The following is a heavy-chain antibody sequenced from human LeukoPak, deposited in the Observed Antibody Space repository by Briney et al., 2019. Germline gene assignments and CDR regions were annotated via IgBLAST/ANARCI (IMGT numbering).Heavy chain of an antibody. CDR3: VRERSHGSGAPKFDF. CDR2: ISGSGSYI. CDR1: GFTFSDYS. D-gene: IGHD3-10*01. J-gene: IGHJ4*02. Sequence: GGSLRLSCAASGFTFSDYSMNWGRQTPRKGLELVSCISGSGSYIYYADSVKGRFTISRDNAKNSLHLQVTSLRAEDTAVYYCVRERSHGSGAPKFDFWGQGTLVTASS. V-gene: IGHV3-21*05.